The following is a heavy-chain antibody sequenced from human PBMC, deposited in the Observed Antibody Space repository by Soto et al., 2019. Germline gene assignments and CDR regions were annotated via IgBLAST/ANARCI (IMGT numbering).Heavy chain of an antibody. J-gene: IGHJ5*02. CDR2: LYHNGNT. V-gene: IGHV4-39*01. CDR3: ARRALRKCYINHRYQHSGHTPHSTDP. Sequence: PSVTLSVAWTVCGDSIRSASYLWGWIRQPQGKGLEWIGNLYHNGNTYYNPFLKSRVTISADTSKNQLSLQVTSVTAADTAVYYCARRALRKCYINHRYQHSGHTPHSTDP. CDR1: GDSIRSASYL. D-gene: IGHD2-15*01.